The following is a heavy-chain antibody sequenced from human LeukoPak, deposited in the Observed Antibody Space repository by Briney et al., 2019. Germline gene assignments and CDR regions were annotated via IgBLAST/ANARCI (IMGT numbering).Heavy chain of an antibody. J-gene: IGHJ4*02. D-gene: IGHD6-13*01. V-gene: IGHV4-59*11. CDR3: ARASVAAAGVDFDY. CDR2: IYYSGST. CDR1: GGSISSHY. Sequence: SESLSLTCTVSGGSISSHYWSWIRQPPGKGLEWIGYIYYSGSTNYNPSLKSRVTISVDTSKTPFYLTLSSVNAADTAVYYCARASVAAAGVDFDYWGQGILVTVSS.